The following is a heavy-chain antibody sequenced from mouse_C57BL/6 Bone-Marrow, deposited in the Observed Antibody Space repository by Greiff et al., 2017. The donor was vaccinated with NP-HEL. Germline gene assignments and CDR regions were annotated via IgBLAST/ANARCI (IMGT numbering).Heavy chain of an antibody. Sequence: VKLQESGAELARPGASVKLSCKASGYTFTSYGISWVKQRTGQGLEWIGEIYPRSGNTYYNEKFKGKATLTADKSSSTAYMELRSLTSEDSAVYFCARDWDGAWFAYWGQGTLVTVSA. CDR3: ARDWDGAWFAY. D-gene: IGHD4-1*01. V-gene: IGHV1-81*01. CDR1: GYTFTSYG. CDR2: IYPRSGNT. J-gene: IGHJ3*01.